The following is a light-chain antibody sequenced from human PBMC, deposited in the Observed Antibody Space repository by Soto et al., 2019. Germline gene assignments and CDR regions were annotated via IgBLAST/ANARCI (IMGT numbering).Light chain of an antibody. V-gene: IGKV3-11*01. J-gene: IGKJ5*01. Sequence: PGERATLSCSASQSVSTYLAWYQQKPGQAPRLLIYDASNRATGIPARFSGSGSGTDFTLTISSLEPEDFAVYYCQQRSNWPPVTFGQGTRLENK. CDR2: DAS. CDR1: QSVSTY. CDR3: QQRSNWPPVT.